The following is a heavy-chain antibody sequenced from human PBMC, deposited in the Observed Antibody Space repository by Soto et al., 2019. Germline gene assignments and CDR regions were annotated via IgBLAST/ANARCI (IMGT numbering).Heavy chain of an antibody. V-gene: IGHV4-39*01. D-gene: IGHD6-13*01. CDR2: IYYSGST. Sequence: PSETLSLTCTVSGGSISSSSYYWGWIRQPPGKGLEWIGSIYYSGSTYYNPSLKSRVTISVDTSKNQFSLKLSSVTAADTAVYYCARHLSPGIAAAGMVYYGMDVWGQGTTVTVSS. CDR1: GGSISSSSYY. CDR3: ARHLSPGIAAAGMVYYGMDV. J-gene: IGHJ6*02.